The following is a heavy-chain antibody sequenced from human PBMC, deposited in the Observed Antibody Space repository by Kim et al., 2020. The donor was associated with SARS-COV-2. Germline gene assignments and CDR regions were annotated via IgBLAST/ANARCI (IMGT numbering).Heavy chain of an antibody. CDR1: GGTFSSYA. D-gene: IGHD3-9*01. CDR2: IIPIFGTA. CDR3: ARGPIYDILTGGYYDYYGMDV. Sequence: SVKVSCKASGGTFSSYAISWVRQAPGQGLEWMGGIIPIFGTANYAQKFQGRVTITADESTSTAYMELSSLRSEDTAVYYCARGPIYDILTGGYYDYYGMDVWGQGTTVTVSS. J-gene: IGHJ6*02. V-gene: IGHV1-69*13.